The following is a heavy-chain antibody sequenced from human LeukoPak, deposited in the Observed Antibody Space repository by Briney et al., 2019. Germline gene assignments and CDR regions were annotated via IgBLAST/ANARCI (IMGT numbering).Heavy chain of an antibody. CDR2: FDPEDGET. V-gene: IGHV1-24*01. Sequence: ASVKVSCKVSGYTLTELSMHWVRQAPGKGLEWMGGFDPEDGETIYAQKFQGRVTMTEDTSTDTAYMEPSSLRSEDTAVYYCATDSHTAMVNYYGMDVWGQGTTVTVSS. J-gene: IGHJ6*02. CDR1: GYTLTELS. D-gene: IGHD5-18*01. CDR3: ATDSHTAMVNYYGMDV.